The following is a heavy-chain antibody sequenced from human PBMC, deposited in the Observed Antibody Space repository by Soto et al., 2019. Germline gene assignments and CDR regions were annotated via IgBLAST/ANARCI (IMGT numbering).Heavy chain of an antibody. CDR1: GYIFTSYG. CDR2: ISAQNGNT. CDR3: ARGRSAAY. Sequence: QAHLVQSGPEVKKPGASVKVSCKGSGYIFTSYGIAWVRQAPGQGIEWRGWISAQNGNTEYAQKFQGRVTVTRDTSTSTAYLELRSLRSDDTALYSCARGRSAAYWGQGALVTVSS. J-gene: IGHJ4*02. D-gene: IGHD6-25*01. V-gene: IGHV1-18*01.